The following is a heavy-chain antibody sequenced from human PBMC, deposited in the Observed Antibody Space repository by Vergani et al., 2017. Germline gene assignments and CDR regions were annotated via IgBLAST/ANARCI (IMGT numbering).Heavy chain of an antibody. J-gene: IGHJ4*02. CDR2: ISYDGSNK. Sequence: QVQLVESGGGVVQPGRSLRLSCAASGFTFSSYGMHWVRQAPGKGLEWVAVISYDGSNKYSADSVKGRFIISRDNSKNTLYLQMNSLRAEDTAVYYCAKDQGSGSYLWYYFDYWGQGTLVTVSS. V-gene: IGHV3-30*18. D-gene: IGHD3-10*01. CDR1: GFTFSSYG. CDR3: AKDQGSGSYLWYYFDY.